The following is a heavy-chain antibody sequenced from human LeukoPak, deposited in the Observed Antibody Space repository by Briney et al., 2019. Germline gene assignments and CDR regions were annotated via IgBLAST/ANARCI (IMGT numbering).Heavy chain of an antibody. V-gene: IGHV3-7*03. CDR3: ARDHYFAEDY. J-gene: IGHJ4*02. CDR1: GFTFSSFW. Sequence: GGSLRLSCAASGFTFSSFWMSWVRQAPGKGLEWAANIKEDGREKYYVDSVKGRFTVSRDNAKNSLYLQMNSLRAEDTAVYYCARDHYFAEDYWGQGTLVTVSS. D-gene: IGHD3-9*01. CDR2: IKEDGREK.